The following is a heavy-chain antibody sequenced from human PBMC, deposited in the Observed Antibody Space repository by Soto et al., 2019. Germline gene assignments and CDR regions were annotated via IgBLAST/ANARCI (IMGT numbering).Heavy chain of an antibody. D-gene: IGHD3-3*01. J-gene: IGHJ6*02. V-gene: IGHV1-69*06. CDR1: GGTFSSYA. CDR3: ARDRITIFGVVIPQGYYGMDV. Sequence: GASVKVSCKASGGTFSSYAISWVRQAPGQGLEWMGGIIPIFGTANYAQKFQGRVTITADKSTSTAYMELSSLRSEDTAVYYCARDRITIFGVVIPQGYYGMDVWGQGTTVTVSS. CDR2: IIPIFGTA.